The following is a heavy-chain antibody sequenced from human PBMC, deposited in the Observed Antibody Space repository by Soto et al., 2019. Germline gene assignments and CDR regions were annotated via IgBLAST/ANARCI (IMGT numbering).Heavy chain of an antibody. CDR3: ARGGNIVMVLAAAFDL. Sequence: SETLSLTCTVSGGSISSNSHYWGWIRQTPGKGLEWIGSVYYSGTASYNPSLKSRATISVDTSKNQFSLNLYSLTAADTAVYYCARGGNIVMVLAAAFDLWGQGTLVTVSS. V-gene: IGHV4-39*01. CDR2: VYYSGTA. D-gene: IGHD2-15*01. CDR1: GGSISSNSHY. J-gene: IGHJ4*02.